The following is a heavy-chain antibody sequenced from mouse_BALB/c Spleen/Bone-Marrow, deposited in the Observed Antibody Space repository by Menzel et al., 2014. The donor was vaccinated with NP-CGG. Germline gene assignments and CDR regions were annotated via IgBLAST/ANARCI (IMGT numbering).Heavy chain of an antibody. Sequence: EVKLVESGPELVKPGASVKISCKASGYSXXXXXXXXVKQXHGXXXXWIGRINPYNGDTFYNQKFKGKATLTVDKSSSTAHMEXLSLTSEDSAVYYCGRGGVYYAMDYWGQGTSVTVSS. CDR2: INPYNGDT. D-gene: IGHD1-1*02. J-gene: IGHJ4*01. V-gene: IGHV1-37*01. CDR1: GYSXXXXX. CDR3: GRGGVYYAMDY.